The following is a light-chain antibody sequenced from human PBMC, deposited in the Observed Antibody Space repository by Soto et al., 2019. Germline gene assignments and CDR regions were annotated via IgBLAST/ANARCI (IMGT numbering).Light chain of an antibody. V-gene: IGLV2-14*01. Sequence: QSVLTQPASVSGSPGQSITISCTGSSSDIGHYNYVSWYQQYPGKAPKLMIYGVRNRPSGISNRFSGSKSANTASLTISGLQADDEADYYCSSYTSTSSYVFGTGTKATVL. CDR2: GVR. CDR3: SSYTSTSSYV. J-gene: IGLJ1*01. CDR1: SSDIGHYNY.